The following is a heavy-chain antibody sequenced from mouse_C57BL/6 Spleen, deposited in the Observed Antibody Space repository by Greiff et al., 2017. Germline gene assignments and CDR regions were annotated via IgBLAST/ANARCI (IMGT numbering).Heavy chain of an antibody. D-gene: IGHD2-3*01. CDR2: INPSSGYT. CDR3: ARLDGLYAMDY. J-gene: IGHJ4*01. V-gene: IGHV1-4*01. CDR1: GYTFTSYT. Sequence: QVQLQQSGAELARPGASVKMSCKASGYTFTSYTMHWVKQRPGQGLEWIGYINPSSGYTKYNQKFKDKATLTADKSSSTAYMQLSSLTSEDSAVYYCARLDGLYAMDYWGQGTSVTVSS.